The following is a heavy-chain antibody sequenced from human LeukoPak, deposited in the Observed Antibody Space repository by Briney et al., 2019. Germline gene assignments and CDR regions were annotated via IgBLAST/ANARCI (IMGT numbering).Heavy chain of an antibody. CDR2: INHSGGT. CDR3: ARGVPTYDYVWGSYRNDAFDI. CDR1: GESFSGFY. D-gene: IGHD3-16*02. V-gene: IGHV4-34*01. J-gene: IGHJ3*02. Sequence: SETLSLTCAVYGESFSGFYWSWIRQPPGKGLEWIGEINHSGGTNYNPSLKSRATISTDASKNQFSLKLNSVTAADTAVYYCARGVPTYDYVWGSYRNDAFDIWGQGTMVTVSS.